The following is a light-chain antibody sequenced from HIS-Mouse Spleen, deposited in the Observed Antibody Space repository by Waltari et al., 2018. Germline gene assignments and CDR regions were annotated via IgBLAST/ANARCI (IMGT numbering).Light chain of an antibody. J-gene: IGLJ1*01. CDR1: SSDVGGYNY. V-gene: IGLV2-14*01. CDR2: EVS. CDR3: SSYTSSSTF. Sequence: QSALTQPASVSGSPGQSITISCTGTSSDVGGYNYVSWYQQHPSKAPKLMIYEVSNRPSGLSNRFSGSKSGNTASLTISGLQAEDEADYYCSSYTSSSTFFGTGTKVTVL.